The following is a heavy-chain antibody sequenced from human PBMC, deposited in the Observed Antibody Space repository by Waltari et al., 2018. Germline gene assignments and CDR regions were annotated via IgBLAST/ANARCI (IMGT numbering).Heavy chain of an antibody. Sequence: QVQLVQSGAEVKKPGSSVKVSCKASGDTFSRYAISWVRQAPGQGREWMGTSVPSFGTASYARKFQGRVTLTADKSTSTAYMERSSLRSEDTAVYYCATTGGSGSQYYFDYWGQGTLVTVSS. CDR3: ATTGGSGSQYYFDY. D-gene: IGHD3-10*01. V-gene: IGHV1-69*08. CDR1: GDTFSRYA. CDR2: SVPSFGTA. J-gene: IGHJ4*02.